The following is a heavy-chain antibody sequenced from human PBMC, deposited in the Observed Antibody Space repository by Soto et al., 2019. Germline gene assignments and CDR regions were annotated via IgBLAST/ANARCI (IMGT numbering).Heavy chain of an antibody. V-gene: IGHV3-64*01. CDR1: GFTFSSYA. D-gene: IGHD6-13*01. CDR3: ARIAAASDY. J-gene: IGHJ4*02. CDR2: ISSNGGST. Sequence: GGSLRLSWAASGFTFSSYAMHWVRQAPGKGLEYVSAISSNGGSTYYANSVKGRFTISRDNSKNTLYLQMGSLRAEDMAVYYCARIAAASDYWGQGTLVTVSS.